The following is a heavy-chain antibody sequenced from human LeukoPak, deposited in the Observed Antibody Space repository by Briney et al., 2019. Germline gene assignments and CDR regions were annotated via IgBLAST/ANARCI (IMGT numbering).Heavy chain of an antibody. CDR2: IQYDGSKK. D-gene: IGHD3-16*02. CDR1: GFTFSSNG. V-gene: IGHV3-30*02. Sequence: GGSLRLSCVASGFTFSSNGMHWVRQAPGKGLEWVTFIQYDGSKKYYADSVKGRFTISRDNAKNSLYLQMNSLRAEDTAVYYCARDGGQDYDYVWGSYRQAQDYWGQGTLVTVSS. J-gene: IGHJ4*02. CDR3: ARDGGQDYDYVWGSYRQAQDY.